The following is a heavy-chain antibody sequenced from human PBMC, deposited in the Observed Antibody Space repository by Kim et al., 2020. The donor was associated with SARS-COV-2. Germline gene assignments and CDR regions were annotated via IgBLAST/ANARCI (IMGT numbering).Heavy chain of an antibody. Sequence: GGSLRLSCAASGFTFSSYSMNWVRQAPGKGLEWVSSISSSSSYIYYADSVKGRFTISRDNAKNSLYLQMNSLRAEDTAVYYCARDVEGRWGRLLWFGELLPACGMDVWGQGTTVTVSS. CDR2: ISSSSSYI. CDR3: ARDVEGRWGRLLWFGELLPACGMDV. D-gene: IGHD3-10*01. V-gene: IGHV3-21*04. CDR1: GFTFSSYS. J-gene: IGHJ6*02.